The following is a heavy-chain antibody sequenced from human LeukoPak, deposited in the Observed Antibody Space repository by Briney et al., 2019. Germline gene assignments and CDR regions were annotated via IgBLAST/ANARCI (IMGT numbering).Heavy chain of an antibody. CDR2: IFHSGTT. J-gene: IGHJ4*02. CDR3: AREVRSGYFYFDY. D-gene: IGHD5-12*01. CDR1: GHSMSSAYS. V-gene: IGHV4-38-2*02. Sequence: SETLSLTCTVSGHSMSSAYSWGWLRQPPGKGLEWIGSIFHSGTTYHNPSLRSRVTISVDTSKNQFSLKVTSVTAADTAMYSCAREVRSGYFYFDYWGQGTLVTVSS.